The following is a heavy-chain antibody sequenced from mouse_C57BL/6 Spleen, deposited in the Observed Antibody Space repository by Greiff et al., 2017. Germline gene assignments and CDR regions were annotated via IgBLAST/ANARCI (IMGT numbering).Heavy chain of an antibody. J-gene: IGHJ2*01. CDR1: GYAFSSSW. D-gene: IGHD1-1*01. CDR2: SYPGDGDT. V-gene: IGHV1-82*01. Sequence: VQLQQSGPELVKPGASVKISCKASGYAFSSSWMNWVKQRPGKGLEWIGRSYPGDGDTNYNGKFKGKATLTADKSSSTAYMQLSSLTSEDSAVYFCARGHYYYDYWGQGTTLTVSS. CDR3: ARGHYYYDY.